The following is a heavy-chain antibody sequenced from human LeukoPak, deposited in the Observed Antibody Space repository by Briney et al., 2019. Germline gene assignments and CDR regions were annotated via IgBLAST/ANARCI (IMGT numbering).Heavy chain of an antibody. CDR3: ARHGGAFDY. V-gene: IGHV5-51*01. CDR2: VFPADSDT. D-gene: IGHD4-17*01. J-gene: IGHJ4*02. Sequence: GESLKISCKGSGYSFTSSWIGWVRQMPVKGLEWMGIVFPADSDTRYSPSFQGQVTFSADKSISTAYLQWSSLKASDSAMYYCARHGGAFDYWGQGTLVTVSS. CDR1: GYSFTSSW.